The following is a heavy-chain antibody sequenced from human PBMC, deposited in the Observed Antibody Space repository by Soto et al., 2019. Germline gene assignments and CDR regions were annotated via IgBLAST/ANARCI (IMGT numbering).Heavy chain of an antibody. J-gene: IGHJ6*02. D-gene: IGHD4-17*01. CDR3: AKGATVNTHYQYYGMDV. V-gene: IGHV3-43D*04. CDR2: VNWDGDTT. CDR1: GFTFDDFA. Sequence: EVQVVESGGAVVQPGGSLRLSCAASGFTFDDFAMCWVRQVPGKGLEWISLVNWDGDTTFYADSVKGRFTISRDNSKNSVSMQMNSLRSDDSAIYYCAKGATVNTHYQYYGMDVWGRGTTVTVSS.